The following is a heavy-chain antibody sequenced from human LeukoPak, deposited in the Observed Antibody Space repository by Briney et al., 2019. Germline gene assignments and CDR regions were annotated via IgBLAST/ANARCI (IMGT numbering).Heavy chain of an antibody. Sequence: SETLSLTCTVSGGSISSYYWNWIRQPPGKGLEWIGYIYYSGSTNYNPSLKSRVTISVDTSKNQFSLKLSSVTAADTAVYYCAREAAAGDAFDIWGQGTMVTVSS. CDR2: IYYSGST. J-gene: IGHJ3*02. CDR1: GGSISSYY. V-gene: IGHV4-59*01. D-gene: IGHD6-13*01. CDR3: AREAAAGDAFDI.